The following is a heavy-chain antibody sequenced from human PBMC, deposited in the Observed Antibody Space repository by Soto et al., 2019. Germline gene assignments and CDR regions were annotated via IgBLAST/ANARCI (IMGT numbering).Heavy chain of an antibody. J-gene: IGHJ6*02. Sequence: GASVKVSCKASGYTFTGYYMHWVRQAPGQGLEWMGWINPNSGGTNYAQKFQGWVTMTRDTSISTAYMELSRLRSDDTAVYYCARADNFWSGYYRQYGMDVWGQGTTVTVSS. CDR3: ARADNFWSGYYRQYGMDV. CDR1: GYTFTGYY. D-gene: IGHD3-3*01. CDR2: INPNSGGT. V-gene: IGHV1-2*04.